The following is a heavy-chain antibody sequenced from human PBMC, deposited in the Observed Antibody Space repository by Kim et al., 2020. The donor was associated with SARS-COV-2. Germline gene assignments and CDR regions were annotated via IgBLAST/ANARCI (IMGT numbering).Heavy chain of an antibody. J-gene: IGHJ6*02. D-gene: IGHD3-22*01. CDR1: GGSFSGYY. CDR2: INHSGST. Sequence: SETLSLTCAVYGGSFSGYYWSWIRQPPGKGLEWIGEINHSGSTNYNPSLKSRVTISVDTSKNQFSLKLSSVTAADTAVYYCARVDYYDSSGYPSGMDVWGQGTTVTVSS. CDR3: ARVDYYDSSGYPSGMDV. V-gene: IGHV4-34*01.